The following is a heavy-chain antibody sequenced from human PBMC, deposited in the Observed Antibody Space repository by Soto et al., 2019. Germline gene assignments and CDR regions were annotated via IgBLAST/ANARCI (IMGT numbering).Heavy chain of an antibody. CDR3: ARRPRVLDDFWSGYYTPYYFDY. D-gene: IGHD3-3*01. J-gene: IGHJ4*02. V-gene: IGHV1-2*02. CDR1: GYTFTGYY. Sequence: ASVKVSCKASGYTFTGYYMHWVRQAPGQGLEWMGWINPNSGGTNYAQKFQGRVTMTRDTSISTAYMELSRLRSDDTAVYYCARRPRVLDDFWSGYYTPYYFDYWGQGTLVTVSS. CDR2: INPNSGGT.